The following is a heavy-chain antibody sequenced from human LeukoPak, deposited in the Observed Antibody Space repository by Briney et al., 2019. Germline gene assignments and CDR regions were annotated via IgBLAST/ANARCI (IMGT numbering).Heavy chain of an antibody. Sequence: SETLSLTCTVSGGSISSSSYYWGWIRQPPGKGLEWIGSIYYSGSTYYNPSLKSRVTISVDTSKNQFSLKLSSVTAADTAVYYCARDRTESGWSTDFDCWGQGTLVTVSS. CDR2: IYYSGST. CDR3: ARDRTESGWSTDFDC. CDR1: GGSISSSSYY. V-gene: IGHV4-39*07. J-gene: IGHJ4*02. D-gene: IGHD6-19*01.